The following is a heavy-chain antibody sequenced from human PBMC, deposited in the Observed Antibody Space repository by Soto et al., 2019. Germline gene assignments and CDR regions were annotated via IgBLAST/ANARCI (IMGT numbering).Heavy chain of an antibody. V-gene: IGHV4-4*07. J-gene: IGHJ5*02. D-gene: IGHD3-3*01. Sequence: PSETLSLTSSVSGGTISGYYWTWIRQPAGKGLEWIGRIYSSGNTKYNPSLQSRVTMSLDTSNNQFSLRLTSVTAADTTVYYCARGQRFSDWFDPWGKGPLVTVSS. CDR1: GGTISGYY. CDR2: IYSSGNT. CDR3: ARGQRFSDWFDP.